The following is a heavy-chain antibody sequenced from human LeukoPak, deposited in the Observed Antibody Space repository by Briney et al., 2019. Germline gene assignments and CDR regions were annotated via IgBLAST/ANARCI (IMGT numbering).Heavy chain of an antibody. J-gene: IGHJ4*02. CDR2: IKQDGSEK. CDR3: ARGAKELDS. Sequence: GGSLRLSCAASGFTFSSYWMSWVRQAPGKGLEWVANIKQDGSEKYYVDSVKGRFTISRDSSMNIVYLQMNSLRVDDTAVYYCARGAKELDSWGQGTLVTVSS. V-gene: IGHV3-7*04. CDR1: GFTFSSYW.